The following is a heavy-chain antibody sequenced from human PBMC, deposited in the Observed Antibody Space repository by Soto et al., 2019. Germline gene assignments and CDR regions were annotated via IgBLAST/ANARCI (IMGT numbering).Heavy chain of an antibody. V-gene: IGHV5-51*01. CDR2: IYPGDSDT. D-gene: IGHD5-12*01. J-gene: IGHJ4*02. Sequence: PGESLKRSCQASGYNFAIYWIGWVRQMPGKGLEWMGVIYPGDSDTRYSPSFQGQVTISADKSISTAYLQWSSLKASDTAMYYCARPTISSGSDPLYFDYSGRGNLVTAS. CDR3: ARPTISSGSDPLYFDY. CDR1: GYNFAIYW.